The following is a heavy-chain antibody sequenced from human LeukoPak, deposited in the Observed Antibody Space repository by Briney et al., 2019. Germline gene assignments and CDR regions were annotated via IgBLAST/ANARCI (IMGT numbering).Heavy chain of an antibody. Sequence: PGGSLRLSCAASGFTFSSYWMHWVRQAPGKGLVWVSRINSDGSSTSYADSVKGRFTISRDNAKNTLYLRMSSLRAEDTAVYYCAKDSLMVRGVLALGYWGQGTLVTVSS. D-gene: IGHD3-10*01. CDR2: INSDGSST. V-gene: IGHV3-74*01. J-gene: IGHJ4*02. CDR1: GFTFSSYW. CDR3: AKDSLMVRGVLALGY.